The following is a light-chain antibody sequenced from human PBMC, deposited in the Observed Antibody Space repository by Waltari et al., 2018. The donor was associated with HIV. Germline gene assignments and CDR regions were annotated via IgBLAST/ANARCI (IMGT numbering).Light chain of an antibody. V-gene: IGKV3-20*01. CDR2: CVS. Sequence: EIVLTQSPAFLSLSPGESATVSCRASQSVIGTLLAGYQHRPGQAHSLLIHCVSRRAVDGQERFSVSGSGTEFNFTISRLEPDDFAVYYCQQYGGSPYTFGQGTRVE. CDR3: QQYGGSPYT. CDR1: QSVIGTL. J-gene: IGKJ5*01.